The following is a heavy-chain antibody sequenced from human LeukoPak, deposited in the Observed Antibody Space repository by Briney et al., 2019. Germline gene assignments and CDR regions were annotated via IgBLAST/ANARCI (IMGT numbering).Heavy chain of an antibody. Sequence: ASVKVSCKASGYTFTSYYVRWVRQAPGQGLEWMGIIKPSGGSANYAQKLQGRVTMTCDTSTSTVYMELSSLRSEDSAVYYCTRGFDTWGQGTLVTVSS. CDR2: IKPSGGSA. J-gene: IGHJ5*02. CDR3: TRGFDT. CDR1: GYTFTSYY. V-gene: IGHV1-46*04.